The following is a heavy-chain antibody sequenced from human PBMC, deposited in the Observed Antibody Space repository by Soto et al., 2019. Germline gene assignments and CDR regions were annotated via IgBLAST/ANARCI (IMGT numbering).Heavy chain of an antibody. CDR3: ATLKPIDCISNSCYDLGFDY. J-gene: IGHJ4*01. Sequence: SVKVSCKASGGTFSSYTISWVRQAPGQGLEWMGRIIPIFGIANYAQKFQGRVTITADKSTSTAYMELSSLRSEDTAVYYCATLKPIDCISNSCYDLGFDYWRHGTLGTVSS. D-gene: IGHD2-2*01. CDR1: GGTFSSYT. CDR2: IIPIFGIA. V-gene: IGHV1-69*02.